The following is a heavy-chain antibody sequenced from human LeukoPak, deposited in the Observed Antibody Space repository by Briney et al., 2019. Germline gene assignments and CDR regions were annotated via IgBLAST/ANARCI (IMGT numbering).Heavy chain of an antibody. V-gene: IGHV1-18*01. D-gene: IGHD2-15*01. CDR1: GYTCTSYG. Sequence: ASVKVSCKASGYTCTSYGISWVRQAPGQGLEWMGWISAYNGNTNYAQKLQGRVTMTTDTSTSTAYMELRSLRSDDTAAYYCARGVVVVAASYFYGMDVWGQGTTVTVSS. J-gene: IGHJ6*02. CDR2: ISAYNGNT. CDR3: ARGVVVVAASYFYGMDV.